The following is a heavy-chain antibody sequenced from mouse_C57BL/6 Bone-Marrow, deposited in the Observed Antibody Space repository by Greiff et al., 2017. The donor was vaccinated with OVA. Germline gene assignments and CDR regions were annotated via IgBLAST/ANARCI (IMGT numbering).Heavy chain of an antibody. V-gene: IGHV14-4*01. CDR1: GFNIKDDY. CDR2: IDPENGDT. D-gene: IGHD1-2*01. CDR3: TTAGYAWFAY. Sequence: VQLQQSGAELVRPGASVKLSCTASGFNIKDDYMHWVKQRPEQGLEWIGWIDPENGDTEYASKFQGKATITADPSSNTAYLQLSSLTSEDTAVYYCTTAGYAWFAYWGQGTLVTVSA. J-gene: IGHJ3*01.